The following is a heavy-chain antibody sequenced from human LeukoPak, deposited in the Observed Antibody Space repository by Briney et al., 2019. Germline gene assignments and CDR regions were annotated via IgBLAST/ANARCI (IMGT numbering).Heavy chain of an antibody. CDR1: GLPFSHSG. CDR3: FGITVTDVPY. V-gene: IGHV3-30*02. CDR2: IRYDGSNK. D-gene: IGHD1-7*01. Sequence: PGGSLRLSCAASGLPFSHSGMHWVRQAPGKGLEWVAFIRYDGSNKYYADSVKGRFTISRDNSKNALYLQMISLRGEDTAVYYCFGITVTDVPYWGQGTLVTVSS. J-gene: IGHJ4*02.